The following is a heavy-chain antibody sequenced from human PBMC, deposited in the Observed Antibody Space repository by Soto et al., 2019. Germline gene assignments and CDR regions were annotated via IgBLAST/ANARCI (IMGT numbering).Heavy chain of an antibody. J-gene: IGHJ6*02. Sequence: GGSLSLSCAASGFTFSSYGMHWVRQAPGKGLEWVAVIWYDGSNKYYADSVKGRFTISRDNSKNTLYLQMNSLRAEDTAVYYCARDETYYDFWSGYRGYYYYGMDVWGQGTTVTVSS. CDR1: GFTFSSYG. CDR3: ARDETYYDFWSGYRGYYYYGMDV. V-gene: IGHV3-33*08. D-gene: IGHD3-3*01. CDR2: IWYDGSNK.